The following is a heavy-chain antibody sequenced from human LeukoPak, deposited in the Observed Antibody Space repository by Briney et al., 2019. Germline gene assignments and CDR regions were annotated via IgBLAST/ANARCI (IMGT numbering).Heavy chain of an antibody. V-gene: IGHV1-69*01. Sequence: SVTVSFTASGGTFSSYAISWVRQAPGQGLEWMGGSIPIFGTANYSQKFQGRVTITADEFTSTAYMELSSLRSEDTAVYYCARVSHRVSTEYYYYYDMDVWGKGTTVTVSS. CDR1: GGTFSSYA. CDR3: ARVSHRVSTEYYYYYDMDV. CDR2: SIPIFGTA. J-gene: IGHJ6*03.